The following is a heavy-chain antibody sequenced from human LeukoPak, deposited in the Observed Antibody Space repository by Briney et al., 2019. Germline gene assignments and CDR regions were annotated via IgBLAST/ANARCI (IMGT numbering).Heavy chain of an antibody. CDR3: ARGGSIAAAGYP. CDR2: MNPNSGNT. J-gene: IGHJ5*02. D-gene: IGHD6-13*01. Sequence: ASVKVSCKASGYTFTSYDINWVRQATGQGLEWMGWMNPNSGNTGYAQKFQGRVTMTRNTSTSTAYMELSSLRSEDTAVYYCARGGSIAAAGYPWGQGTLVTVSS. V-gene: IGHV1-8*01. CDR1: GYTFTSYD.